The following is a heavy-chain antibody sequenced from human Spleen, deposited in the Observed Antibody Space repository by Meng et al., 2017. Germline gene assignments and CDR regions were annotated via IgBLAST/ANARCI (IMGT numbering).Heavy chain of an antibody. Sequence: ASVKVSCKASGYTFIAYNVQWVRQAPGQGLEWMGWINPKSGGTNYVQKFQGRVTMTRDTSISTGYMELRSLRSDDTAVYYCARDREGAFDIWGQGTMVTVSS. D-gene: IGHD3-16*01. CDR1: GYTFIAYN. V-gene: IGHV1-2*02. CDR2: INPKSGGT. J-gene: IGHJ3*02. CDR3: ARDREGAFDI.